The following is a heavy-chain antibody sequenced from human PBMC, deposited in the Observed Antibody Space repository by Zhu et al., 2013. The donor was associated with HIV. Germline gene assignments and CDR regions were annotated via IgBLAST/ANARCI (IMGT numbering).Heavy chain of an antibody. D-gene: IGHD3-22*01. CDR1: GGTFSSYA. J-gene: IGHJ3*02. Sequence: QVQLVQSGAEVKKPGSSVKVSCKASGGTFSSYAINWVRQAPGQGLEWMGGIIPLFDAATYAQKFQGRVTITADESTSTAYMDLSSLRSEDTAVYYCARNYYGSSGYGHDAFNIWGQGTMVTVTS. CDR3: ARNYYGSSGYGHDAFNI. CDR2: IIPLFDAA. V-gene: IGHV1-69*01.